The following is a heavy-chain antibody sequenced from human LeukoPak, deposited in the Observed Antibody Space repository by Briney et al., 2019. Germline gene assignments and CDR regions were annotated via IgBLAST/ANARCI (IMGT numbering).Heavy chain of an antibody. Sequence: PGGSLRLSCAASGFTFSGYWMHWVRHAPGKGLVWVSHIDSDGSSTNYADSVKGRFTISRDNAKNTLYLQMNSLRAEDTAVYYCARALRLAVNLDYWGQGTLVTVSS. CDR2: IDSDGSST. V-gene: IGHV3-74*01. CDR3: ARALRLAVNLDY. CDR1: GFTFSGYW. J-gene: IGHJ4*03. D-gene: IGHD6-19*01.